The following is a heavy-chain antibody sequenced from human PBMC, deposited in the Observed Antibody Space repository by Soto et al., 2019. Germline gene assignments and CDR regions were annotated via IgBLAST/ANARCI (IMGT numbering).Heavy chain of an antibody. CDR2: NYYSGST. V-gene: IGHV4-31*03. Sequence: SETLSLTCTVSGGSISSGGYYWSWIRQHPGKGLEWIGYNYYSGSTYYNPSLKSRVTISVDTSKNQFSLKLSSVTAADTAVYYCARGPPALFSTAAPFDPWGQGTLVTVSS. D-gene: IGHD3-9*01. J-gene: IGHJ5*02. CDR3: ARGPPALFSTAAPFDP. CDR1: GGSISSGGYY.